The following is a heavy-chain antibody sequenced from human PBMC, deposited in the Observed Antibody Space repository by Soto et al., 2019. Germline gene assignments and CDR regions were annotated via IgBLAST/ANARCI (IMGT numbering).Heavy chain of an antibody. J-gene: IGHJ3*02. CDR2: IWYDGSNK. D-gene: IGHD1-7*01. V-gene: IGHV3-33*01. Sequence: QVQLVESGGGVVQPGRSLRLSCAASGFTFSSYGMHWVRQAPGKGLEGVAVIWYDGSNKYYADSVKGRFTISRDNSKNQQDLQKNSLRTEETAVDYCARDKREGNWNYFRINDAFDIWGQGTMVTVSS. CDR1: GFTFSSYG. CDR3: ARDKREGNWNYFRINDAFDI.